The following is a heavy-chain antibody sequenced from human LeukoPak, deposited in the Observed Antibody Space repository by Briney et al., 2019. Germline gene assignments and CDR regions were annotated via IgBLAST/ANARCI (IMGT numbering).Heavy chain of an antibody. CDR3: ARDPRDVGGYYYYVMDV. CDR2: IIPILGIA. D-gene: IGHD1-26*01. V-gene: IGHV1-69*04. J-gene: IGHJ6*02. CDR1: GGTFSSYA. Sequence: ASVKVSCKASGGTFSSYAISWVRQAPGQGLEWMGRIIPILGIANYAQKLQGRVTMTTDTSTSTAYMELRSLRSDDTAVYYCARDPRDVGGYYYYVMDVWGQGTTVTVSS.